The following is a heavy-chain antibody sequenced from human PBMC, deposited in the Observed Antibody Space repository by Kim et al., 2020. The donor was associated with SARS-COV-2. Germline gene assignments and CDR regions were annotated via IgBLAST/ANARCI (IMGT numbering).Heavy chain of an antibody. D-gene: IGHD1-26*01. CDR2: T. J-gene: IGHJ1*01. V-gene: IGHV1-46*01. Sequence: TSYAQEVQGRVTMTRDTSTSTVYMELSSLRSEDTAVYYCARAGAVGYFQHWGQGTLVTVSS. CDR3: ARAGAVGYFQH.